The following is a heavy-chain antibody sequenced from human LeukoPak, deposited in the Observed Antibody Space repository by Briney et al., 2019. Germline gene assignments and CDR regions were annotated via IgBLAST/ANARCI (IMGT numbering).Heavy chain of an antibody. D-gene: IGHD5-12*01. J-gene: IGHJ4*02. CDR3: TADVPTMEKQIDY. CDR1: GFTFSSYA. V-gene: IGHV3-23*01. CDR2: ISGSGGST. Sequence: PGGSLRLSCAASGFTFSSYAMSWVRQAPGKGLEWVSAISGSGGSTYYADSVKGRFTISRDNSKNTLYLQMNSLKTEDTAIYYCTADVPTMEKQIDYWGQGTLVTVSS.